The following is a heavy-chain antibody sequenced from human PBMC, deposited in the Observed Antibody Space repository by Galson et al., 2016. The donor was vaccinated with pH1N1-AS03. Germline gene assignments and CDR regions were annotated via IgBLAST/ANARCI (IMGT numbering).Heavy chain of an antibody. Sequence: SVKVSCKASGYTFTSYGFTWVRQAPGQGLEWMGWISTYNGNTNYAQKLQGRVALTTDTSTSTAYMELRSLRSDDTAGYYCARGCSSSSCLGYAYYGMDGWGQWTTVTVSS. J-gene: IGHJ6*02. V-gene: IGHV1-18*04. D-gene: IGHD2-2*01. CDR2: ISTYNGNT. CDR1: GYTFTSYG. CDR3: ARGCSSSSCLGYAYYGMDG.